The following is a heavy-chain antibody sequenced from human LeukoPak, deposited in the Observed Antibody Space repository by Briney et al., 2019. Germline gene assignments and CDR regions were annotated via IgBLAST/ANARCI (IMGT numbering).Heavy chain of an antibody. CDR1: GFTFSSYA. CDR2: ISYDGSNK. Sequence: GGSLRLSCAASGFTFSSYAMHWVCQAPGKGLEWVAVISYDGSNKYYADSVKGRFTISRDNSKNTLYLQMNSLRAEDTAVYYCARGHLVPDYWGQGTLVTVSS. J-gene: IGHJ4*02. D-gene: IGHD3-3*02. V-gene: IGHV3-30-3*01. CDR3: ARGHLVPDY.